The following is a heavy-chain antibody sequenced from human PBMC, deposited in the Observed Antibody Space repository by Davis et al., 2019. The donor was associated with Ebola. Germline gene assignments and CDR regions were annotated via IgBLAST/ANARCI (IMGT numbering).Heavy chain of an antibody. D-gene: IGHD1-26*01. V-gene: IGHV1-2*02. CDR2: INPNSGGT. J-gene: IGHJ6*03. CDR3: ARAGVVGATYYMDV. Sequence: ASVTVSCKASGYTFTGYYMHWVRQAPGQGLEWMGWINPNSGGTNYAQKFQGRVTMTRDTSISTAYMELSRLRSDDTAVYYCARAGVVGATYYMDVWGKGTTVTVSS. CDR1: GYTFTGYY.